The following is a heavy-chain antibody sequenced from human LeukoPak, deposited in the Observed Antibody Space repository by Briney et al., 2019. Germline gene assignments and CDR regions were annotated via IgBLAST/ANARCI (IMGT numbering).Heavy chain of an antibody. CDR1: GGSISSGGYY. CDR2: IYYSGST. Sequence: PSETLSLTCTVSGGSISSGGYYWSWIRQHPGKGLEWIGYIYYSGSTYYNPSLKSRVTISVDTSKNQFSLKLSSVTAADTAVYYCARAGDPRYCSSTSCHSSVTNLYYYYMDVWGKGTTVTVSS. J-gene: IGHJ6*03. CDR3: ARAGDPRYCSSTSCHSSVTNLYYYYMDV. D-gene: IGHD2-2*02. V-gene: IGHV4-31*03.